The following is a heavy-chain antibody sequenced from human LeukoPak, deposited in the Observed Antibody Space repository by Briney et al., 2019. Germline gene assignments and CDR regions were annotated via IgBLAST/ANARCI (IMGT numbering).Heavy chain of an antibody. J-gene: IGHJ4*02. CDR2: IYYSGST. D-gene: IGHD3-22*01. Sequence: SETLSLTCTVSGGSISSYYWNWIRQPPGKGLEWIGYIYYSGSTNYNPSLKSRVTISVDTSKNQFSLKLSSVTAADTAVYYCARSTRIYNYYDSSGYQTFDYWGQGTLVTVSS. V-gene: IGHV4-59*08. CDR1: GGSISSYY. CDR3: ARSTRIYNYYDSSGYQTFDY.